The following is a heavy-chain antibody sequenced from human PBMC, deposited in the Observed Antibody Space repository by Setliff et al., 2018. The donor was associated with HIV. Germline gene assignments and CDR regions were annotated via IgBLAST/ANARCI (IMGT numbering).Heavy chain of an antibody. CDR3: AKEGGSHCTKGVCFPTNWLDS. Sequence: ASVKVSCKASGGSFNTYGIHWVRQAPGQGLEWMGIMNKDGVGTTYAQKFQGRVTLTRDRSTNTVYMDLNSLRSEDTAVYYCAKEGGSHCTKGVCFPTNWLDSWGQGTLVTVSS. J-gene: IGHJ5*01. V-gene: IGHV1-46*02. CDR2: MNKDGVGT. CDR1: GGSFNTYG. D-gene: IGHD2-8*01.